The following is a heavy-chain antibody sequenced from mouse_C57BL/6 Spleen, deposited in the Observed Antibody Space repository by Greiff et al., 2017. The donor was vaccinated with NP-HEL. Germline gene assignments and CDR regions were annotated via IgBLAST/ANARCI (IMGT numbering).Heavy chain of an antibody. CDR1: GFTFSDYY. V-gene: IGHV5-16*01. D-gene: IGHD2-2*01. CDR3: ARDSYGYRLYFDV. Sequence: EVQLVESEGGLVQPGSSMKLSCTASGFTFSDYYMAWVRQVPEKGLEWVANINYDGSSTYYLDSLKSRFIISRDNAKNILYLQMSSLKSEDTATYYCARDSYGYRLYFDVWGTGTTVTVSS. CDR2: INYDGSST. J-gene: IGHJ1*03.